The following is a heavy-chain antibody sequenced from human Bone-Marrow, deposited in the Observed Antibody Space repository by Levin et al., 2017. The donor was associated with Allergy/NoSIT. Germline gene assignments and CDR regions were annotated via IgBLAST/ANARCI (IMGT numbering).Heavy chain of an antibody. V-gene: IGHV3-66*01. CDR1: GFIVNDHY. D-gene: IGHD1-14*01. J-gene: IGHJ5*02. Sequence: LSLTCAASGFIVNDHYMTWVRQAPGKGLECVSVIYSGERTFYSDSVKGRFTISRDNSNNTLYLQMNSLRVEDTAIYYCARGPRIGNARGWFDPWGPGILVTVAS. CDR3: ARGPRIGNARGWFDP. CDR2: IYSGERT.